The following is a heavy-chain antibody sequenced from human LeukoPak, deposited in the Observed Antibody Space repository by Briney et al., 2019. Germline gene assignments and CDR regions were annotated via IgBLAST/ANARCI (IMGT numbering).Heavy chain of an antibody. D-gene: IGHD1-26*01. V-gene: IGHV3-7*03. CDR2: IKQDGSEK. Sequence: GGSLRLSCAASGFTFSSYWMSWVRQAPGKGLEWVANIKQDGSEKYYVDSVKGRFTISRDNAKNSLYLQMNGLRAEDTAVYYCARERGRGRDSPWFDYWGQGTLVTVSS. CDR3: ARERGRGRDSPWFDY. J-gene: IGHJ4*02. CDR1: GFTFSSYW.